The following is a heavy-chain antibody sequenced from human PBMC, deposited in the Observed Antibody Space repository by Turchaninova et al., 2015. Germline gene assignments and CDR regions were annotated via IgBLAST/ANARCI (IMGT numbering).Heavy chain of an antibody. J-gene: IGHJ3*02. CDR2: INPNNGYI. D-gene: IGHD3-16*01. V-gene: IGHV1-2*06. CDR1: GYTFTTYF. Sequence: GASVKVSCKASGYTFTTYFIHWVRQAPGQGLEWMGRINPNNGYINSAQKFRGRFTMTRDTSITTAYMELSSLRSDDTAVYYCANLHYEYGDSFDIWGQGSMVTVSS. CDR3: ANLHYEYGDSFDI.